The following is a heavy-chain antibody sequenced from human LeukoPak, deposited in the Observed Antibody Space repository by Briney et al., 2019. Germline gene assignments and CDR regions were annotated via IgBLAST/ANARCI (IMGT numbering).Heavy chain of an antibody. CDR2: IWYDGSDK. CDR1: GFTFNTYG. J-gene: IGHJ4*02. V-gene: IGHV3-33*06. D-gene: IGHD2-21*02. CDR3: AKGCGSDCYFPHDY. Sequence: GGSLRLSCAAFGFTFNTYGMNWVRQAPGKGLEWVAIIWYDGSDKYYADSVKGRFTISRDNSKNTMFLRMNSLRAEDTAVYYCAKGCGSDCYFPHDYWGQGALVTVAS.